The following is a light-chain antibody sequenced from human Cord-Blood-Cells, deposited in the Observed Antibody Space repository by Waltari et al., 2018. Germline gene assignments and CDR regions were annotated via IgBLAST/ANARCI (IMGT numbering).Light chain of an antibody. CDR2: DAS. CDR3: QQRSNWPIT. V-gene: IGKV3-11*01. J-gene: IGKJ5*01. Sequence: EIVLTQSPATLSLSPGERATLSCRGSQSVSSDLAWYQQKPGQAPRLLIYDASNRATGIPARFSGSGSGTDFTLTISSLEPEDFAVYYCQQRSNWPITFGQGTRLEIK. CDR1: QSVSSD.